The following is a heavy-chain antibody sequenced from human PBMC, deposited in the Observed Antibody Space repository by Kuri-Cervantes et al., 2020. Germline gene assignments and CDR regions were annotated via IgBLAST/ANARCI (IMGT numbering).Heavy chain of an antibody. D-gene: IGHD6-13*01. CDR3: AKDMGVGAAAGPFDY. V-gene: IGHV3-48*03. CDR1: GFTFSSYE. J-gene: IGHJ4*02. CDR2: ISGSDNTI. Sequence: GESLKISCAASGFTFSSYEMNWVRQAPGKGLEWLSYISGSDNTIYYADSVKGRFTISRDNAKNSLYLQMNSLRAEDTALYYCAKDMGVGAAAGPFDYWGQGTLVTVSS.